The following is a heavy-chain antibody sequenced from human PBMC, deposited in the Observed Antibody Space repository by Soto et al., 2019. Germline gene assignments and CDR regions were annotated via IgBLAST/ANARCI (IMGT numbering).Heavy chain of an antibody. Sequence: GGSLRLSCAASGFTFSSYSMNWVRQAPGKGLEWVSYISSSSSTIYYADSVKGRFTISRDNAKNSLYLQMNSLRAEDTAVYYCARVGRSYYDILTGSNDAFDIWGQGTMVT. CDR3: ARVGRSYYDILTGSNDAFDI. J-gene: IGHJ3*02. CDR1: GFTFSSYS. D-gene: IGHD3-9*01. CDR2: ISSSSSTI. V-gene: IGHV3-48*01.